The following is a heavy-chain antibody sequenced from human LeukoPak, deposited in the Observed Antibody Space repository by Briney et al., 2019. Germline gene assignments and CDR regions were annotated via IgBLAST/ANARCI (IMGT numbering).Heavy chain of an antibody. J-gene: IGHJ4*02. D-gene: IGHD3-10*01. CDR2: INHGGST. CDR1: GGSFSDYY. CDR3: ARGYGSGSYYPY. Sequence: SETPSLTCAVYGGSFSDYYWSWIRQPPGKGLEWIGEINHGGSTNYNPSLKSRVTISLDTSKNQFSLKLSSVTAADTAVYYCARGYGSGSYYPYWGQGTLVAVSS. V-gene: IGHV4-34*01.